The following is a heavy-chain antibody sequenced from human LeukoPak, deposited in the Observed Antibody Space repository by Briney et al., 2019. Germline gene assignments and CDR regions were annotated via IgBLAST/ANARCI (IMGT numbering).Heavy chain of an antibody. V-gene: IGHV3-23*01. J-gene: IGHJ4*02. CDR3: AKDGGLWVSAHWGDS. CDR2: ITTSDGST. Sequence: GGSLRLSCAASGFTFSSYTMRWVRQAPGKGLEWVSTITTSDGSTYVADSVKGRFTVSRDNSKNTLFLQMNSLRAEDTAVYYCAKDGGLWVSAHWGDSWGRGTLVTVSS. D-gene: IGHD7-27*01. CDR1: GFTFSSYT.